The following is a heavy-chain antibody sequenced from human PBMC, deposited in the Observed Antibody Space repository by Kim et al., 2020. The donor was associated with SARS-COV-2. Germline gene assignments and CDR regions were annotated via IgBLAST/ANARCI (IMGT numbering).Heavy chain of an antibody. CDR2: IIPIFGTA. CDR1: GGTFSSYA. J-gene: IGHJ4*02. Sequence: SVKVSCKASGGTFSSYAISWVRQAPGQGLEWMGGIIPIFGTANYAQKFQGRVTITADESTSTAYMELSSLRSEDTAVYYCARYTTDAPSPFDYWGQGTLVTVSS. V-gene: IGHV1-69*13. D-gene: IGHD4-17*01. CDR3: ARYTTDAPSPFDY.